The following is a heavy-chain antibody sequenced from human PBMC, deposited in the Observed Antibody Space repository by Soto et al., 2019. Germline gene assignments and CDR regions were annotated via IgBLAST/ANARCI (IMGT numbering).Heavy chain of an antibody. CDR3: ARGRGDFWNGYYPY. J-gene: IGHJ4*02. D-gene: IGHD3-3*01. CDR1: AFTFSSYP. Sequence: QVQLVESGGGVVQPGRSLRLSCAASAFTFSSYPMHWVRQAPGKGLEWVAVISYDGSNRYYADSVKGRFTISRDNSESTLYLQMNSLRPEDTAVYYCARGRGDFWNGYYPYWGQGTLVTVSS. CDR2: ISYDGSNR. V-gene: IGHV3-30-3*01.